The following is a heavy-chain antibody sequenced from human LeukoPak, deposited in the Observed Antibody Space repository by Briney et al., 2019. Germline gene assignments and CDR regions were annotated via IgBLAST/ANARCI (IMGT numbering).Heavy chain of an antibody. CDR3: ARDPPGDYDFWSGYYLKPGLELNPV. CDR2: ISYDGSNK. CDR1: GFTFSSYA. V-gene: IGHV3-30-3*01. D-gene: IGHD3-3*01. Sequence: PGGSLRLSCAASGFTFSSYAMHWVRQAPGKGLEWVAVISYDGSNKYYADSVKGRFTISRDNSKNTLYLQMNSLRAEDTAVYYCARDPPGDYDFWSGYYLKPGLELNPVWGQGTLVTVSS. J-gene: IGHJ4*02.